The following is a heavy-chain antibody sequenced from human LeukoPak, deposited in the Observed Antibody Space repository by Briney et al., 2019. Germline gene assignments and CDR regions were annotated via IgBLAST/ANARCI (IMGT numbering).Heavy chain of an antibody. CDR3: ARQMGYYYDSSGYYYGYYFDY. Sequence: PSETLSLTCTVSGGSISSYYWSWIRQPPGKGLEWIGYIYYSGSTNYNPSLKSRATISVDTSKNQFSLKLSSVTAADTAVYYCARQMGYYYDSSGYYYGYYFDYRGQGTLVTVSS. V-gene: IGHV4-59*08. CDR1: GGSISSYY. CDR2: IYYSGST. J-gene: IGHJ4*02. D-gene: IGHD3-22*01.